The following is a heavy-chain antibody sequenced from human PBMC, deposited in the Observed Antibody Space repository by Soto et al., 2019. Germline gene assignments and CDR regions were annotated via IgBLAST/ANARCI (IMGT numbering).Heavy chain of an antibody. J-gene: IGHJ6*02. Sequence: ASVKVSCKASGYTFTGYYMHWVRQAPGQGLEWMGWINPNSGGTNYAQKFQGWVTMTRDTSISTAYMELSRLRSDDTAVYYCARGGWVAVAGLTDYYYYGMDVWGQGTTVTVS. CDR1: GYTFTGYY. D-gene: IGHD6-19*01. CDR2: INPNSGGT. V-gene: IGHV1-2*04. CDR3: ARGGWVAVAGLTDYYYYGMDV.